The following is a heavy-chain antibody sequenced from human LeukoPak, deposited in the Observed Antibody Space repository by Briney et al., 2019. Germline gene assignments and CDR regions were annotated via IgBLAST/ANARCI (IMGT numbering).Heavy chain of an antibody. CDR1: GYTFTGYY. D-gene: IGHD3-22*01. CDR3: ARVPYYYVSSGYDRPYAEYFQH. J-gene: IGHJ1*01. V-gene: IGHV1-2*02. Sequence: GASVKVSCKASGYTFTGYYMHWVRQAPGQGLEWMGWINPNSGGTNYAQKFQGRVTMTRDTSISTAYMELSRLRSDDTAVYYCARVPYYYVSSGYDRPYAEYFQHWGQGTLVTVSS. CDR2: INPNSGGT.